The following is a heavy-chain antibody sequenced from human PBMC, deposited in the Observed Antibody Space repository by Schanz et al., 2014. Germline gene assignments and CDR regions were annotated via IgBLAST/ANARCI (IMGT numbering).Heavy chain of an antibody. CDR1: GGSFSGYY. D-gene: IGHD2-2*01. V-gene: IGHV4-34*01. J-gene: IGHJ4*02. CDR3: ARAARRTRVVPLYFDY. CDR2: INHGGST. Sequence: QVQLQQWGAGLLKPSETLSLTCAVYGGSFSGYYWSWIRQPPGQGLEWIAEINHGGSTNYNPSLKRRVTISVTTSKTQSSLKLRAVTAADTAVYYCARAARRTRVVPLYFDYWGQGTLVTVSS.